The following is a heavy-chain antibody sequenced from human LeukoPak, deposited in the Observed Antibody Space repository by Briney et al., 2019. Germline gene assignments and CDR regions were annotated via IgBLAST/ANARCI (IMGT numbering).Heavy chain of an antibody. V-gene: IGHV4-38-2*02. J-gene: IGHJ4*02. CDR3: ARDRFAGITMIVPEDY. CDR1: GYSISSGYY. D-gene: IGHD3-22*01. CDR2: IYHSGST. Sequence: PSETLSLTCTVSGYSISSGYYWGWIRQPPGKGLEWIGSIYHSGSTYYNPSLKSRVTISVDTSKNQFSLKLSSVTAADTAVYYCARDRFAGITMIVPEDYWGQGTLVTVSS.